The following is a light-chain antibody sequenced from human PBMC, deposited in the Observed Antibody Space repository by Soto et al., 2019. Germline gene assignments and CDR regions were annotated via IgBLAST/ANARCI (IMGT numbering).Light chain of an antibody. V-gene: IGKV3-20*01. Sequence: EIVLTQSPGTLSLSPGERATLSCRASQSVTSSYLAWYQQKPGQAPRLLIYGASSRATGIPDRLSGSGSGKDFTLTISRLEPEDFAVYYCQQCGTSPLTFGGGTKVEIK. CDR2: GAS. CDR1: QSVTSSY. J-gene: IGKJ4*01. CDR3: QQCGTSPLT.